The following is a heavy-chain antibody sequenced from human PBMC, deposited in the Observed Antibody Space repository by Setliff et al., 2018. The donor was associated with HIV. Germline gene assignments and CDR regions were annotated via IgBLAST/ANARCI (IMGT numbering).Heavy chain of an antibody. D-gene: IGHD6-25*01. CDR2: IYSDGST. Sequence: PGGSLRLSCEASGFTVSSSYMAWVRQAPGKGLEWVPTIYSDGSTYHRDSVKGRFTLSRDNSKNTVYLQVGSLRPDDTAMYYCARSRPYNSALDYWGQGTLVTVSS. V-gene: IGHV3-66*02. CDR3: ARSRPYNSALDY. CDR1: GFTVSSSY. J-gene: IGHJ4*02.